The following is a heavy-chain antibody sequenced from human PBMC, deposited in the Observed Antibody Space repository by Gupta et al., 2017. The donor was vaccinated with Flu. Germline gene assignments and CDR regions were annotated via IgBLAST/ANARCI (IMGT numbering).Heavy chain of an antibody. D-gene: IGHD2-2*01. CDR2: ISYDGSDK. J-gene: IGHJ4*02. Sequence: QVQLAESGGGVVQPGGSLRLSCVVSGFSFTSYGMPWVRQAPGKGLEWVGVISYDGSDKHYVDSVKGRFTISKDISKNTFYLQMNSLRAEDTAVYYCAKDVYTMPGVSPWYYFDCWGQGTLVTVSS. V-gene: IGHV3-30*18. CDR3: AKDVYTMPGVSPWYYFDC. CDR1: GFSFTSYG.